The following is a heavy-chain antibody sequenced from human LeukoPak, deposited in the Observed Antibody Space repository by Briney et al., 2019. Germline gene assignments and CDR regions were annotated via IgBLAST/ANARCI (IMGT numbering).Heavy chain of an antibody. CDR2: VFHTGST. Sequence: ASETLSLTCTVSGGSMRSYYWSWIRQPPGKGLEWIGYVFHTGSTNYNPSLKSRVTISVDTSKYQFSLKLSSVTAADTAVYYCGRRCIRSSSCPGDWYFDLWGRGTLVTVSS. CDR1: GGSMRSYY. V-gene: IGHV4-59*12. D-gene: IGHD6-13*01. J-gene: IGHJ2*01. CDR3: GRRCIRSSSCPGDWYFDL.